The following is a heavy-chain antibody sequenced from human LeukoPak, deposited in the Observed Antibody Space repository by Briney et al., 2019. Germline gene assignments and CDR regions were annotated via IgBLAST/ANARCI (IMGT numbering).Heavy chain of an antibody. CDR1: GDSVTSYW. CDR3: ARPPTRIAAAGTPWFDP. D-gene: IGHD6-13*01. Sequence: GESLRISSKGAGDSVTSYWISWVRQMPRKGLEWVGGIAPSGSYTNYSPSFQGHVTISADKSISTAYLQWSSLKASDTAMYYCARPPTRIAAAGTPWFDPWGQGTLVTVSS. CDR2: IAPSGSYT. V-gene: IGHV5-10-1*01. J-gene: IGHJ5*02.